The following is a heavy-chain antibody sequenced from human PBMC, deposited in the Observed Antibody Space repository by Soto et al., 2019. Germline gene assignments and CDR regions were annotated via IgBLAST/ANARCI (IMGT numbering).Heavy chain of an antibody. Sequence: SETLSLTCTVSGGSINSYYWSWIRQPAGKGLEWIGRIYTSGSTNYNPSLKSRVTMSVDTSKNQFSLKLSSVTAADTAVYYCGRDGVSGGGGMDVWGQGTTVTVSS. CDR2: IYTSGST. J-gene: IGHJ6*02. CDR1: GGSINSYY. V-gene: IGHV4-4*07. CDR3: GRDGVSGGGGMDV. D-gene: IGHD1-26*01.